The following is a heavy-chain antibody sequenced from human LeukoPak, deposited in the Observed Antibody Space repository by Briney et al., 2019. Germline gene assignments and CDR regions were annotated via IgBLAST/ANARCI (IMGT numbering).Heavy chain of an antibody. V-gene: IGHV1-18*01. CDR3: ARGSTSDWPLDH. CDR1: GYTFTSYG. CDR2: ISAYNGNT. Sequence: ASVKVSCKASGYTFTSYGISWVRQAPGQGLEWMGWISAYNGNTNYAQKLQGRVTITRDTSASTAYIELRSLRSEDTAMYYCARGSTSDWPLDHWGQETLVTISS. D-gene: IGHD2-2*01. J-gene: IGHJ4*02.